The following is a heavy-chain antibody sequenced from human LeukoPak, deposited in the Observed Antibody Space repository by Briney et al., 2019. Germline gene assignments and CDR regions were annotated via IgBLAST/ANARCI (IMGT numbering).Heavy chain of an antibody. J-gene: IGHJ4*02. CDR3: ARAHVAIVVAVPDY. CDR1: GFTFSSYG. Sequence: GRSLRLSCAASGFTFSSYGMHWVRQAPGKGLEWVAVISYDGSNKYYADSVKGRFTISRDNSRNTLYLQMNSLRAEDTSVYYCARAHVAIVVAVPDYWGQGTLVTVSS. CDR2: ISYDGSNK. D-gene: IGHD2-15*01. V-gene: IGHV3-30*19.